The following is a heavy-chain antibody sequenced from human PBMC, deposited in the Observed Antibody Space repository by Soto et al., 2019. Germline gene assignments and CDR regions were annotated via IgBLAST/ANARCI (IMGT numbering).Heavy chain of an antibody. J-gene: IGHJ6*02. D-gene: IGHD1-1*01. CDR2: MNPDSGNT. CDR1: GYTFTSYD. Sequence: QVQLVQSGAEVKKPGASVKVSCKASGYTFTSYDINWVRQATGQGLEWMGWMNPDSGNTGYAQKCKGRVTKTTNSSIRTGYKELSSVRSEETAVYYGGRERTGTARMDVWGQGTMVTVSS. V-gene: IGHV1-8*01. CDR3: GRERTGTARMDV.